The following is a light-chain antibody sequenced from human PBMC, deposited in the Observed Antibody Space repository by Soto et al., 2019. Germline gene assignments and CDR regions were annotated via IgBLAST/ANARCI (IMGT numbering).Light chain of an antibody. J-gene: IGKJ5*01. CDR3: QHYDGYPQI. V-gene: IGKV1-16*01. Sequence: DIHMTQSPSSLSASVGDRVTITCRASQGISTFLAWFQQKPGKAPKTLIYAASSLHSGVPSRFSGSGSGTDFTLTISSLQPEDFATYYCQHYDGYPQIFGQGTRLEIK. CDR1: QGISTF. CDR2: AAS.